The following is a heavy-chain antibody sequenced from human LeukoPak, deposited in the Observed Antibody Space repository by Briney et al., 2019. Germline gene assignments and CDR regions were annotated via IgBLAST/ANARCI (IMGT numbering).Heavy chain of an antibody. CDR3: ASPHYSSEDAFDI. CDR1: GSSISSSSYY. D-gene: IGHD5-18*01. V-gene: IGHV4-39*01. J-gene: IGHJ3*02. CDR2: IYYSGST. Sequence: PSETLSLTCTVSGSSISSSSYYWGWIRQPPGKGLEWIGSIYYSGSTYYNPSLKSRVTISVDTSKNQFFLKLSSVTAADTAVYYCASPHYSSEDAFDIWGQGTMVTVSS.